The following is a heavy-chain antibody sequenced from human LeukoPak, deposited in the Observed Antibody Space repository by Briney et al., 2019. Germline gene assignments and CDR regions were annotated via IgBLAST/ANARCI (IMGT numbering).Heavy chain of an antibody. CDR3: AKERRSSGWGFDY. Sequence: GGSLRLSCAASGFTFSSYAMSWVRQAPGKGLEWVSDISGSGGSTYYADSVRGRFTISSDNSKNTLYLQMNNLRAEETAVYYCAKERRSSGWGFDYWGEGTLATVSS. V-gene: IGHV3-23*01. J-gene: IGHJ4*02. CDR1: GFTFSSYA. CDR2: ISGSGGST. D-gene: IGHD6-19*01.